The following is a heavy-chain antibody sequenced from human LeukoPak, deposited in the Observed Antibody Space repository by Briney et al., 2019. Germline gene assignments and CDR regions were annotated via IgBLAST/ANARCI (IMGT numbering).Heavy chain of an antibody. D-gene: IGHD1-14*01. CDR1: GFTFSSYS. J-gene: IGHJ4*02. V-gene: IGHV3-21*01. Sequence: KTGGSLRLSCAASGFTFSSYSMNWVRQAPGKGLEWVSSISSSSSYTYYADSVKGRFTISRDNAKNSLYLQMNSLRAEDTAVYYCARRYPPFDYWGQGTLVTVSS. CDR3: ARRYPPFDY. CDR2: ISSSSSYT.